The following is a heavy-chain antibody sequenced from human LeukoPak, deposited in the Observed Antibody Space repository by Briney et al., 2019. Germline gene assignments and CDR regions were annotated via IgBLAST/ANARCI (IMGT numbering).Heavy chain of an antibody. CDR3: ARGALADMYYFDY. V-gene: IGHV1-69*13. CDR1: GGTFSSYA. Sequence: GASVKVSCKASGGTFSSYAISWVRQAPGQGLEWMGGIIPIFGTANYAQKFQGRVTITADESTSTAYMELSSLRSEDMAVYYCARGALADMYYFDYWGQGTLVTVSS. D-gene: IGHD6-19*01. J-gene: IGHJ4*02. CDR2: IIPIFGTA.